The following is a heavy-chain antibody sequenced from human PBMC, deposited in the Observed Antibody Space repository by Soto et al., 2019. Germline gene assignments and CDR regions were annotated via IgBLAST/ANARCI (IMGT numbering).Heavy chain of an antibody. CDR1: GFTFSNAW. V-gene: IGHV3-15*07. CDR3: TTAIVATILNNYYGMDV. D-gene: IGHD5-12*01. J-gene: IGHJ6*02. Sequence: EVQLVESGGGLVKPGGSLRLSCAASGFTFSNAWMNWVRQAPGKGLEWVGRIKSKTDGGTTDYAAPVKGRFTISRDDSKNTLYLQMNSLKTEDTAVYYCTTAIVATILNNYYGMDVWGQGTTVTVSS. CDR2: IKSKTDGGTT.